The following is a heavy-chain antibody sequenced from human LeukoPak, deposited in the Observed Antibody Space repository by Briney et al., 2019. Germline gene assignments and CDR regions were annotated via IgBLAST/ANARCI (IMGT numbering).Heavy chain of an antibody. V-gene: IGHV3-48*01. Sequence: GGSLRLSCVASGFNFNTNSMNWVRQAPGKGLEWVSYISSSSSTIYYADSVKGRFTISRDNAKNSLYLQMNSLRAEDTAVYYCAKYLVYGDHVSIGLFDSWGQGTLVTVSS. CDR1: GFNFNTNS. CDR2: ISSSSSTI. D-gene: IGHD4-17*01. J-gene: IGHJ4*02. CDR3: AKYLVYGDHVSIGLFDS.